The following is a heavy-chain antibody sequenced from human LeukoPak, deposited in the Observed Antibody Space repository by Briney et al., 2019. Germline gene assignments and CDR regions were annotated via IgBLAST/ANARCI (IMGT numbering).Heavy chain of an antibody. J-gene: IGHJ3*01. V-gene: IGHV1-2*02. CDR2: INPNSGDT. CDR3: ARLTWSILSQQNGFDF. D-gene: IGHD3-3*02. Sequence: ASVKVSCKASGYAFTGYYLHWMRQAPGQGLEWMGRINPNSGDTNYAQKFQGRVTMTRDTSINTAYMDLSSLTSDDTAIYFCARLTWSILSQQNGFDFWGQGTMVTVSS. CDR1: GYAFTGYY.